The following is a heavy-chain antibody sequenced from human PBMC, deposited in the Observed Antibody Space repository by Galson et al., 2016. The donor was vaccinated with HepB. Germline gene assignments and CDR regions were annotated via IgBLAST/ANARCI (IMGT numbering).Heavy chain of an antibody. Sequence: SETLSLTCTVSGGSISSYYWSWIRQPPGKGLEWIGYIYDTGSTIYNPPLKSRVTISIDTSKNQFSLNLPPVTAADTAVYYCAGDKGEAAAGRGNFDYWGQGTLVTVSS. CDR3: AGDKGEAAAGRGNFDY. CDR2: IYDTGST. CDR1: GGSISSYY. V-gene: IGHV4-59*01. D-gene: IGHD6-25*01. J-gene: IGHJ4*02.